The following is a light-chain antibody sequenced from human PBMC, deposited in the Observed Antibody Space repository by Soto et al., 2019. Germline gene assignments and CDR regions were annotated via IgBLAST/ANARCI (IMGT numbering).Light chain of an antibody. V-gene: IGKV1-33*01. J-gene: IGKJ4*01. CDR1: QDIKNY. Sequence: IQMTQSPSSLSASVGDRVTITCQASQDIKNYLNWYQQKSGKAPKLLIYDASDLETGVPSRFSGSGSGTDFTFTINSLQPEDIATYYCQQYDNLPLPFGGGTKVDIK. CDR3: QQYDNLPLP. CDR2: DAS.